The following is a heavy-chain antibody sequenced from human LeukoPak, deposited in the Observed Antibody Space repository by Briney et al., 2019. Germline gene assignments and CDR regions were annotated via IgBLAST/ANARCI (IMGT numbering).Heavy chain of an antibody. CDR3: ARQATNYSN. D-gene: IGHD1-26*01. Sequence: GGSLRLSCAASGFTFSSYAMSWVRQAPGKGLEWVSVIYSGGSTYYADSVKGRFTISRDSSKNTLYLQMNSLRAEDTAVYYCARQATNYSNWGQGTLVTVSS. CDR2: IYSGGST. J-gene: IGHJ4*02. CDR1: GFTFSSYA. V-gene: IGHV3-66*04.